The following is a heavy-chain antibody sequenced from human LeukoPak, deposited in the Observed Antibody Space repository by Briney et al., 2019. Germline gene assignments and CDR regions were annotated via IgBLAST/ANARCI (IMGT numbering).Heavy chain of an antibody. J-gene: IGHJ1*01. Sequence: PGGCLRLAWAASGFTVGRYAMDCVRQAPGKGLEYVSAITSNGGSKYYAKSVKGSFITSRDNSKNTLYLQLGSLRADDMAMYYCATASGSQYAEYFQHWGQGTLVTVSS. CDR3: ATASGSQYAEYFQH. V-gene: IGHV3-64*01. D-gene: IGHD1-26*01. CDR1: GFTVGRYA. CDR2: ITSNGGSK.